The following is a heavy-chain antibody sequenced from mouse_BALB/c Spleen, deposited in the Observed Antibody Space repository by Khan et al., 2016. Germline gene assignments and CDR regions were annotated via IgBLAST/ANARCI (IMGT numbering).Heavy chain of an antibody. D-gene: IGHD2-14*01. J-gene: IGHJ3*01. CDR2: ISDRGSYT. Sequence: EVELVESGGGLVKPGGSLKLSCAASGFTFSDYYMYWVRQTPEKRLEWVATISDRGSYTYSPDSVTGRFNISRDNANNNLYLQMSRLQSEDTSMYYGARDDRWFAYWGQGTLVTVSA. CDR1: GFTFSDYY. CDR3: ARDDRWFAY. V-gene: IGHV5-4*02.